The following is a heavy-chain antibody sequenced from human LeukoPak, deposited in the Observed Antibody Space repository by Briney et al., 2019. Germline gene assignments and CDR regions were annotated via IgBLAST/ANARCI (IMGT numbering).Heavy chain of an antibody. CDR1: GFTFSDYY. CDR3: TTDEEAAAGTGADY. D-gene: IGHD6-13*01. CDR2: IKSKNDGGTT. J-gene: IGHJ4*02. V-gene: IGHV3-15*01. Sequence: GGSLRLSCAASGFTFSDYYMSWIRQAPGKGLEWVGRIKSKNDGGTTDYVAPVKGRFTISRGDSKNTVFLQMNSLKTEDTAVYYCTTDEEAAAGTGADYWGQGTLVTV.